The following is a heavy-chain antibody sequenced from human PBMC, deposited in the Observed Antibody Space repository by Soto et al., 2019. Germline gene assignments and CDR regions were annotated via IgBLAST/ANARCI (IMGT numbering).Heavy chain of an antibody. Sequence: EVQLVESEGGLVQRGGSLRVSCAASGITFSYYWMHWVRQAPGQGLVWVSHIHSDGSTTTYADSVKGRFTISRDNAKNTLYLQMNSLRAEDTAVYYCVRGDKGGFDLWGQGTTVTVSS. V-gene: IGHV3-74*01. CDR3: VRGDKGGFDL. D-gene: IGHD2-21*02. CDR2: IHSDGSTT. CDR1: GITFSYYW. J-gene: IGHJ3*01.